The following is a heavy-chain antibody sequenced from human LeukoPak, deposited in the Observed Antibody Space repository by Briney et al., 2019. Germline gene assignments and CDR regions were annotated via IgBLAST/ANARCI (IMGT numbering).Heavy chain of an antibody. V-gene: IGHV3-74*01. CDR1: GFTFSSHW. J-gene: IGHJ4*02. Sequence: GGSLRLSCAASGFTFSSHWMHWVRHAPGKGLVWVSRIGEDGTNRNYADFVKGRFTISRDNAKNTLYLQVNNLRAEDTAVYYCARGPNSNWSGLDFWGQGTLLTVSS. CDR3: ARGPNSNWSGLDF. CDR2: IGEDGTNR. D-gene: IGHD6-6*01.